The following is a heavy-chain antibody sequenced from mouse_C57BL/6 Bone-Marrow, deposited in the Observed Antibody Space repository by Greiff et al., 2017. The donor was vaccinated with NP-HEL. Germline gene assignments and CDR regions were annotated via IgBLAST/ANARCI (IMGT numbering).Heavy chain of an antibody. J-gene: IGHJ3*01. Sequence: VQLQQSGPELVKPGASVKIPCKASGYTFTDYNMDWVKQSHGKSLEWIGDINPNNGGTIYNQKFKGKATLTVDKSSSTAYMELRSLTSEDTAVYYCARGGAYYDGSSSAWFAYWGQGTLVTVSA. V-gene: IGHV1-18*01. CDR2: INPNNGGT. CDR1: GYTFTDYN. CDR3: ARGGAYYDGSSSAWFAY. D-gene: IGHD1-1*01.